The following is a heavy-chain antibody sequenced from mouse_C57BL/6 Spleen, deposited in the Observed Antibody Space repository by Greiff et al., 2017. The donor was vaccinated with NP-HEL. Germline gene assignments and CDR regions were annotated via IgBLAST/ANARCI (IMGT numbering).Heavy chain of an antibody. CDR3: ARTREGYAMDY. V-gene: IGHV5-15*01. CDR2: ISNLAYSI. J-gene: IGHJ4*01. Sequence: EVMLVESGGGLVQPGGSLKLSCAASGFTFSDYGMAWVRQAPRKGPEWVAFISNLAYSIYYADTVTGRFTISRENAKNTLYLEMSSLRSEDTAMYYCARTREGYAMDYWGQGTSVTVSS. CDR1: GFTFSDYG.